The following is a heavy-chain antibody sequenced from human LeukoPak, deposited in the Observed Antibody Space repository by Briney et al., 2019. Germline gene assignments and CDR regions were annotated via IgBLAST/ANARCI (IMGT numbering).Heavy chain of an antibody. D-gene: IGHD2-15*01. V-gene: IGHV4-34*01. Sequence: PSETLSLTCAVYGGSFSDYYWSWIRQPPGKGLEWIGEINHSGSTNYNPSLKSRVTISVDTSKNQFSLKLSSVTAADTAVYYCARGREDIVVVVAATLYGMDVWGQGTTVTASS. CDR3: ARGREDIVVVVAATLYGMDV. J-gene: IGHJ6*02. CDR1: GGSFSDYY. CDR2: INHSGST.